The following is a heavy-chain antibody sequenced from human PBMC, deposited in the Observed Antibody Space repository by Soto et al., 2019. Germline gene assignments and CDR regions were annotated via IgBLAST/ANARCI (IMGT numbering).Heavy chain of an antibody. CDR3: ASNYDSSGYYSHYYYGMDV. CDR1: GYTFTSYG. CDR2: ISAYNGNT. J-gene: IGHJ6*02. V-gene: IGHV1-18*01. D-gene: IGHD3-22*01. Sequence: QVQLAQSGAEVKKPGASVKVSCKASGYTFTSYGISWVRQAPGQGLEWMGWISAYNGNTNYAQKLQGRVTMTTDTSTSTAYMELRSLSSDDTAVYYCASNYDSSGYYSHYYYGMDVWGQGTTVTVSS.